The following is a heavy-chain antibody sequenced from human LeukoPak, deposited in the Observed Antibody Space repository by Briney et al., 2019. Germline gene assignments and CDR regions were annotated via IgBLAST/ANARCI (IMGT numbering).Heavy chain of an antibody. V-gene: IGHV3-21*01. D-gene: IGHD3-22*01. CDR1: GFIFSTYN. CDR3: ARDKSSGALGY. J-gene: IGHJ4*02. CDR2: VSSSSSYI. Sequence: GGSLRLSCAASGFIFSTYNMNWVRQSPGKGLEWISSVSSSSSYIYYIDSVKGRFAISRDNAKNSLYLQMNSLRAEDTAVYYCARDKSSGALGYWGQGTLVTVSS.